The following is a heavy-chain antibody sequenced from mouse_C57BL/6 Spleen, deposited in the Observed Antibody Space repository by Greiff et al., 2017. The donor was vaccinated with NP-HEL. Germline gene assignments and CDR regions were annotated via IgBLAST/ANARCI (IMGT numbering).Heavy chain of an antibody. CDR3: AREGGYGNYFDY. CDR2: ISDGGSYT. Sequence: EVKVEESGGGLVKPGGSLKLSCAASGFTFSSYAMSWVRQTPEKRLEWVATISDGGSYTYYPDNVKGRFTISRDNAKNNLYLQMSQLKSEDTAMYYCAREGGYGNYFDYWGQGTTLTVSS. D-gene: IGHD2-1*01. J-gene: IGHJ2*01. V-gene: IGHV5-4*01. CDR1: GFTFSSYA.